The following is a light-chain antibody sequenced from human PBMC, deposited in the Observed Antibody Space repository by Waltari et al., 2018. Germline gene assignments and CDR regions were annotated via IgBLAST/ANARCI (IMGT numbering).Light chain of an antibody. J-gene: IGKJ1*01. CDR2: HAS. Sequence: EILLTQSPDTLSVSPGERVTLSCRASESIATNLACYQQRPGQAPRLLIFHASSRATDIPAKFSGSGSGTAFTLTICSLQAEDFAVYYCQKYNNWPPSTFGQGTKVEFK. CDR3: QKYNNWPPST. CDR1: ESIATN. V-gene: IGKV3-15*01.